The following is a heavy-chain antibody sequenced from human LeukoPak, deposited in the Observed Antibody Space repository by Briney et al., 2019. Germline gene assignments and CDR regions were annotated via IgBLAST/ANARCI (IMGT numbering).Heavy chain of an antibody. Sequence: SETLSLTCTVSGGSSSSYYWSWIWQPPGKGLEWIGYIYYRGGTNYNPSLESRVTISGDTSKNEFSLKLTSVTAADTAVYYCARGFPIFGVVTSPNWFDPWGQGTLVTVSS. CDR2: IYYRGGT. D-gene: IGHD3-3*01. CDR1: GGSSSSYY. CDR3: ARGFPIFGVVTSPNWFDP. J-gene: IGHJ5*02. V-gene: IGHV4-59*08.